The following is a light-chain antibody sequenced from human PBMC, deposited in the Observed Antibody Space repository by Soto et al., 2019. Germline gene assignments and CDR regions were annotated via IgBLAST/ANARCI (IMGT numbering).Light chain of an antibody. J-gene: IGKJ1*01. CDR1: QSISNW. Sequence: DIQMTQSPSTLPASVGDRVTITCRASQSISNWLASYQQKPGTAAKVLIYHASNLQSGVPARFSRRGPGTEFPHTISILQPDHFATYYGHQYNRYSLGQGTKVEIK. V-gene: IGKV1-5*01. CDR3: HQYNRYS. CDR2: HAS.